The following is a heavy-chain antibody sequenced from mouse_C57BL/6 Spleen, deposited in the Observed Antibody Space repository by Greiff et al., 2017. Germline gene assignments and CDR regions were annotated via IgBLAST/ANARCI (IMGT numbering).Heavy chain of an antibody. CDR2: IDPSDSYT. J-gene: IGHJ3*01. Sequence: QVQLQQPGAELVKPGASVKLSCKASGYTFTSYWMQWVNQRPGQGLEWIGEIDPSDSYTNYNQKFKGKATLTVDTSSSTAYMQLSSLTSEGSAVYYCARLDGGFAYWGQGTLVTVSA. CDR3: ARLDGGFAY. CDR1: GYTFTSYW. V-gene: IGHV1-50*01.